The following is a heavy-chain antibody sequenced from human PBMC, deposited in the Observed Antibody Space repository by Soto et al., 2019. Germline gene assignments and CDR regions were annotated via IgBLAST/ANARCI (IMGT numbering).Heavy chain of an antibody. CDR2: IYRDGNT. V-gene: IGHV3-53*01. CDR3: ARGRFGMDV. Sequence: PGGSLRLSCAASTSGFGGSNYMTRVRQAPGKGLEWVSVIYRDGNTYYVDSVKGRSTISRDNSKNTLYLQMNSLRGEDTAVYYCARGRFGMDVWGQGTTVTVSS. J-gene: IGHJ6*02. CDR1: TSGFGGSNY.